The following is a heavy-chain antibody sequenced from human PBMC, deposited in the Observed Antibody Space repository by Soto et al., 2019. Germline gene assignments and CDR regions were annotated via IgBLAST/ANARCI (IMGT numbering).Heavy chain of an antibody. Sequence: GGSLRLSSEASGFTFSSYAMSWVRQAPGKGLEWVSAISGSGGRTYYADSVKGRFTISRDNSKNTLYLQMNSLGAEDTAVYYCAKEGWTTPYFDYWGQGTLVTVSS. V-gene: IGHV3-23*01. CDR2: ISGSGGRT. D-gene: IGHD4-17*01. CDR1: GFTFSSYA. CDR3: AKEGWTTPYFDY. J-gene: IGHJ4*02.